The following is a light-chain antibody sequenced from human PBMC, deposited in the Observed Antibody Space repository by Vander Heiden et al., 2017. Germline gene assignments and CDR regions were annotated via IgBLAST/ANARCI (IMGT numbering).Light chain of an antibody. CDR3: QQYNNWPYT. CDR2: GAS. J-gene: IGKJ2*01. V-gene: IGKV3-15*01. Sequence: EIVMTQSPATLSVSPGERATLSCRASQRVSSNLAWYQQKPGQAPRLLIYGASTRATGIPGRFSGSGSGTEFTLTISSLQSEDFAVYYCQQYNNWPYTFGQGTKLEIK. CDR1: QRVSSN.